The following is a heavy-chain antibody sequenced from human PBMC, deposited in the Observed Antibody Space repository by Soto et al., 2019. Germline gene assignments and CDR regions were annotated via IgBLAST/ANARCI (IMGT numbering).Heavy chain of an antibody. V-gene: IGHV3-23*01. J-gene: IGHJ3*02. Sequence: GGSLRLSCAASGFIFSSYAMSWVRQAPGKGLEWVPAISGSGGSTYYADSVKGRFTISRDNSKNTLYLQMNSLRAEDTAVYYCAKDLGYCSSTSCYFDAFDIWGQGTMVTVSS. CDR2: ISGSGGST. D-gene: IGHD2-2*01. CDR1: GFIFSSYA. CDR3: AKDLGYCSSTSCYFDAFDI.